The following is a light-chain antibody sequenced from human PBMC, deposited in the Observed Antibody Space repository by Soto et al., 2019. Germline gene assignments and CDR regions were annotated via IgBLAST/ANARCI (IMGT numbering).Light chain of an antibody. J-gene: IGLJ1*01. CDR3: GTWDNSLRVFYV. V-gene: IGLV1-51*01. Sequence: QSVLTQPPSVSAAPGQNVTISCFGTTSNSGNNYVSWYQHLPGTAPRILIYDNYKRPSGIPDRFSGFKSGTSANLGITGLQTGDEADYYCGTWDNSLRVFYVFGSGTKVTVL. CDR1: TSNSGNNY. CDR2: DNY.